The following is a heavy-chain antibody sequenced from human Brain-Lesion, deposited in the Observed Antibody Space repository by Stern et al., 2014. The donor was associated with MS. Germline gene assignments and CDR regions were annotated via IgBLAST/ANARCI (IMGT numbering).Heavy chain of an antibody. J-gene: IGHJ4*02. D-gene: IGHD5-18*01. CDR2: IHPSGSA. CDR3: ASGYRIFDY. CDR1: GGSISSGSDY. V-gene: IGHV4-61*02. Sequence: QVQLEESGPGLVKPSQTLSLTCTVSGGSISSGSDYWSWIRQPVGKGLEWIGRIHPSGSAFYTPSLQSRVTISTDTSLNHFSLELNSATAADTAIYYCASGYRIFDYWGQGILVTVSS.